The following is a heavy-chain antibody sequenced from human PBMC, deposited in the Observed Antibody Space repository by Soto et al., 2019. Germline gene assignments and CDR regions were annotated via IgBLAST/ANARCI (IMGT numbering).Heavy chain of an antibody. J-gene: IGHJ4*02. V-gene: IGHV1-3*01. D-gene: IGHD6-19*01. CDR3: ARDLGGWHDY. CDR2: INAGNGKT. CDR1: GYTFTSYA. Sequence: QVQLVQSGAEVKKPGASVKVSCKASGYTFTSYAIHWVRQAPGQKLERMGWINAGNGKTKYSQKFQDRVTITRGVTAGTAYIARSRLGSEDTVVYYCARDLGGWHDYGRQGTLVTVS.